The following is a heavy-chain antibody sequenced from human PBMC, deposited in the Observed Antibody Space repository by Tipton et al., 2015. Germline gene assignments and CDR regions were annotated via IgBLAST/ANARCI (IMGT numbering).Heavy chain of an antibody. CDR1: GGSISNYY. V-gene: IGHV4-31*03. J-gene: IGHJ4*02. CDR3: ARDGYNSNYFDY. Sequence: TLSLTCTVSGGSISNYYWSWIRQHPGKGLEWIGYIFYTGSTYYNPSLRSRATLSVDTSKNQFSLKLSSVTAADTAVYYCARDGYNSNYFDYWGQGTLVTVSS. CDR2: IFYTGST. D-gene: IGHD5-24*01.